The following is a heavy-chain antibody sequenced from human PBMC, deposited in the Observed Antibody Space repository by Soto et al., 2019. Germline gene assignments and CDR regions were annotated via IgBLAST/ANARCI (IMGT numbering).Heavy chain of an antibody. Sequence: QVQLQESGPGLVKPSQTLSLTCTVSGGSISSGDYYWSWIRQPPGKGLEWIGSIYYSGSTYYNPSLKSRVTXSXDTSKNQFSLKLNSVTAADTAVYYCASRHSSPYFDYWGQGTLVTVSS. D-gene: IGHD6-13*01. CDR1: GGSISSGDYY. CDR3: ASRHSSPYFDY. J-gene: IGHJ4*02. CDR2: IYYSGST. V-gene: IGHV4-30-4*01.